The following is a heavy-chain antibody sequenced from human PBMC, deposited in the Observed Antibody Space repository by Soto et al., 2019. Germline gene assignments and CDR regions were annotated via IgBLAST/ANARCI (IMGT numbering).Heavy chain of an antibody. V-gene: IGHV4-39*01. CDR3: ARQTYDFWSGYFIYYYYGMDV. CDR2: IYYSGST. Sequence: SETLSLTCTVSGGSISSSSYYWGWIRQPPGKGLEWIGSIYYSGSTYYNPSLKSRVTISVDTSKNQFSLKLSSVTAADTAVYYCARQTYDFWSGYFIYYYYGMDVWGQGTTVTVSS. D-gene: IGHD3-3*01. CDR1: GGSISSSSYY. J-gene: IGHJ6*02.